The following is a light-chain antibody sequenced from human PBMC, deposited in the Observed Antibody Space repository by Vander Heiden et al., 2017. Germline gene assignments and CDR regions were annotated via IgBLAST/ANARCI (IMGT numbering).Light chain of an antibody. CDR2: SAS. J-gene: IGKJ2*01. V-gene: IGKV3-20*01. CDR1: QSVNSNH. Sequence: EIVLTQSPGTLSLSPGERATLSCRASQSVNSNHLAWYQHKPGQAPRLLIYSASSRATGIPDRFSGSGSGTDFTLTISRLEPEDFAVYYCQQDGGSPRTFGQGTKLEIK. CDR3: QQDGGSPRT.